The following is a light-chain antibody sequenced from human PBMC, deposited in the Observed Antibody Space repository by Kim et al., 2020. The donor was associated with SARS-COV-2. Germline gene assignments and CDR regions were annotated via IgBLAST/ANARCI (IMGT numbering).Light chain of an antibody. Sequence: YPGDRATLSCRASQSDNDNLAWYQQRPGQAPRLLIYGAATRATGVPARFSGSGSGTDFTLTISSLQSEDFALYYCQQYNDWPPHTFGGGTKVDIK. CDR1: QSDNDN. CDR2: GAA. CDR3: QQYNDWPPHT. V-gene: IGKV3-15*01. J-gene: IGKJ4*02.